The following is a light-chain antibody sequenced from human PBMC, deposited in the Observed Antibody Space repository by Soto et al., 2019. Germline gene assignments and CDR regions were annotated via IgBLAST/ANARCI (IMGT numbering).Light chain of an antibody. Sequence: DIQMTQSPSTLSAFVGDKVTITCRASQSVSSWLAWYQQKPGKAPKLLVQKASSLESGVPSRFSGSGFGTEFALTINSLQPGDFATYYCQQYSNYPYTFGQGTKLEIK. V-gene: IGKV1-5*03. CDR3: QQYSNYPYT. J-gene: IGKJ2*01. CDR2: KAS. CDR1: QSVSSW.